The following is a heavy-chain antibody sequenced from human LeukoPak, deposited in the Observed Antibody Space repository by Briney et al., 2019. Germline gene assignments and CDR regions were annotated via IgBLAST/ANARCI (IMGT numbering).Heavy chain of an antibody. Sequence: SETLSLTCAVYGGSFSGYYWSWIRQPPGKGLEWIGEINHSGSTNYNPSLKSRVTISVDTSKKQFSLKLSSVTAADTAVYYCARSTPYYYDSSGYYYRTPFDYWGQGTLVTVSS. CDR2: INHSGST. CDR3: ARSTPYYYDSSGYYYRTPFDY. D-gene: IGHD3-22*01. CDR1: GGSFSGYY. J-gene: IGHJ4*02. V-gene: IGHV4-34*01.